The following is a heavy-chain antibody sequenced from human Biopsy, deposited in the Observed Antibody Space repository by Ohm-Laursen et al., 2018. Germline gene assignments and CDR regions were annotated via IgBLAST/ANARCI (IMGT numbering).Heavy chain of an antibody. V-gene: IGHV4-34*01. J-gene: IGHJ6*02. CDR3: ARGVLAKKYITAWYGLATYPKPSGFEYRGMDV. CDR1: GGSFNDYS. Sequence: SETLSLTCAVSGGSFNDYSWTWIRRSPGKGLEWIGEIKQSGDTKYNPSLKSRVTISADTSKNQFSLKLTSVTAADTALYFCARGVLAKKYITAWYGLATYPKPSGFEYRGMDVWGQGTTVTVSS. D-gene: IGHD6-13*01. CDR2: IKQSGDT.